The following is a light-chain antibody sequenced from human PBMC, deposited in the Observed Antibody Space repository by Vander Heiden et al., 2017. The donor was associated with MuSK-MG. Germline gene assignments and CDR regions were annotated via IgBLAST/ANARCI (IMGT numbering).Light chain of an antibody. CDR3: QQYNIWPPWT. Sequence: VMTPSPPTLSVSPGEGATLSCRASQSVSSSLAWYQHKPGQAPRLLIYAASTRATGVPARFSGSGSGTEFTLTISSRQSEDFAVYYCQQYNIWPPWTFGQGTKVEIK. V-gene: IGKV3-15*01. CDR2: AAS. J-gene: IGKJ1*01. CDR1: QSVSSS.